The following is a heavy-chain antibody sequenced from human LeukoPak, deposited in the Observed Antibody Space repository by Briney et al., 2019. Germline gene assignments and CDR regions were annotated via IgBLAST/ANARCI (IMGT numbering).Heavy chain of an antibody. V-gene: IGHV5-51*01. CDR2: IYAGDSDT. J-gene: IGHJ4*02. CDR3: ASIHQNMFFDY. CDR1: GYSFTNYW. Sequence: GESLKISCRVSGYSFTNYWIGWVRQLPGKGLEWMGIIYAGDSDTRYSPSFQGQVTISADKSITTAYLQWSSLKASDSAVYYCASIHQNMFFDYWGQGTLVTVSS. D-gene: IGHD2/OR15-2a*01.